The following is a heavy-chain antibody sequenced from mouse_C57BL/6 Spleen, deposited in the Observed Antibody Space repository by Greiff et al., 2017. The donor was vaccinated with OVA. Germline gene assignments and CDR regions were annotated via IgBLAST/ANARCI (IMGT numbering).Heavy chain of an antibody. CDR2: ISDGGSYT. CDR1: GFTFSSYA. Sequence: EVKLMESGGGLVKPGGSLKLSCAASGFTFSSYAMSWVRQTPEKRLEWVATISDGGSYTYYPDNVKGRFTISRDNAKNNLYLQMSHLNSEDTAMYYWARDMDDGYYGGGAWFAYWGQGTLVTVSA. CDR3: ARDMDDGYYGGGAWFAY. D-gene: IGHD2-3*01. V-gene: IGHV5-4*01. J-gene: IGHJ3*01.